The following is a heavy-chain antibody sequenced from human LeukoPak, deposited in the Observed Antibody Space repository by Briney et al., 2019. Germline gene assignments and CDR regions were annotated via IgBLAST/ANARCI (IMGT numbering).Heavy chain of an antibody. D-gene: IGHD2-2*01. J-gene: IGHJ4*02. CDR2: IRYDGSNK. CDR3: AKDGCSSTRPTLECRYYFDY. CDR1: GFTFSSYG. V-gene: IGHV3-30*02. Sequence: GGSLRLSCAASGFTFSSYGMHWVRQAPGKGLEWVAFIRYDGSNKYYADSVKGRFTISRDNSKNTMYLQMNSLRAEDTAVYYCAKDGCSSTRPTLECRYYFDYWGQGTLVTVSS.